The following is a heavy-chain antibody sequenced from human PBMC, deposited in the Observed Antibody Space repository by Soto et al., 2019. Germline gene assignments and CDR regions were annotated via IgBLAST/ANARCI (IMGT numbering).Heavy chain of an antibody. CDR2: IYYSGNT. CDR3: TRSIQH. V-gene: IGHV4-31*03. Sequence: QVQLQESGPGLVKPSQTLSLTCTVSGASITRCGYYWSWIRQHQGKSLEWIGYIYYSGNTYYNPSLQSRVTISVDTSKNQFSLKRSSVTAADTAVYYCTRSIQHWGQGPLVTVS. CDR1: GASITRCGYY. J-gene: IGHJ1*01.